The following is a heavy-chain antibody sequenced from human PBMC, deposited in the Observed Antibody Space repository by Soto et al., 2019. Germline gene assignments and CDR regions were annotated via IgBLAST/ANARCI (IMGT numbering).Heavy chain of an antibody. Sequence: PGGSLRLSCAASGFTFSDACMSWVRQAPGKGLEWVSRIKSKTDGGTTDYAAPVKGRFTISRDDSNNTLYLQINSLKTEDTAVYYCTTALVYSYGMDVWGQGTTVTVSS. J-gene: IGHJ6*02. CDR3: TTALVYSYGMDV. V-gene: IGHV3-15*01. CDR2: IKSKTDGGTT. D-gene: IGHD6-6*01. CDR1: GFTFSDAC.